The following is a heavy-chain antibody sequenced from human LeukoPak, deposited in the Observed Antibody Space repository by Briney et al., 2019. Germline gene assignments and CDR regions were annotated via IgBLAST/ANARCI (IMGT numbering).Heavy chain of an antibody. V-gene: IGHV4-38-2*01. CDR1: GYSISSGYY. CDR3: ARHLDFWSGYYIDY. J-gene: IGHJ4*02. D-gene: IGHD3-3*01. CDR2: IYHSGST. Sequence: KPSETLSLTCAVSGYSISSGYYWGWIRQPPGKGLEWIGSIYHSGSTYYNPSLKSRVTISVDTSKNQFSLKLSSVTAADTAAYYCARHLDFWSGYYIDYWGQGTLVTVSS.